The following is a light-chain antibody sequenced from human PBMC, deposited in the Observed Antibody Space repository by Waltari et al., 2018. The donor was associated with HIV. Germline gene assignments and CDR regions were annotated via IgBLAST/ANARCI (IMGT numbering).Light chain of an antibody. CDR3: QSYDSSLRGV. J-gene: IGLJ3*02. Sequence: QSVLTQPPSVSGAPGQRVTISCSGSGSNIGAGYDVHWYQQLPGSAPKLLIYDNTKRPSGVPDRFSGSKSGTSASLAITGLHAEDEADYYCQSYDSSLRGVFGGGTKLTVL. V-gene: IGLV1-40*01. CDR1: GSNIGAGYD. CDR2: DNT.